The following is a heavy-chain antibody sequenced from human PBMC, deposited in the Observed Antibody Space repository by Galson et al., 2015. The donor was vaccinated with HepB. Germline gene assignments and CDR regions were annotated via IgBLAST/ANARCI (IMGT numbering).Heavy chain of an antibody. CDR1: EFILSMYW. J-gene: IGHJ6*02. CDR3: ARVKRGEWYSFYYYGIDV. V-gene: IGHV3-7*05. D-gene: IGHD3-10*01. CDR2: IKEDGSEK. Sequence: SLRLSCAASEFILSMYWMNWVRQAPGKGLEWVANIKEDGSEKNYVDSVKGRFTISRDNAKNSLYLQMNSLRAEDTAVYYCARVKRGEWYSFYYYGIDVWGRGTTVTVSS.